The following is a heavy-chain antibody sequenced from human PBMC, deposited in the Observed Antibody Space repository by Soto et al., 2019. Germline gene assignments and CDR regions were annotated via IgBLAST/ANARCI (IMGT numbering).Heavy chain of an antibody. D-gene: IGHD5-18*01. Sequence: GGSLRLSCAASGFTFSRYDMSWVRQAPGKGLEWGSGISGSGGSTYYADSVKGRFTISRDNSKNTLYLQMNSLRAEDTAVYYCAKGGTVMASLQYWGQGTLVTVSS. CDR2: ISGSGGST. J-gene: IGHJ4*02. CDR1: GFTFSRYD. CDR3: AKGGTVMASLQY. V-gene: IGHV3-23*01.